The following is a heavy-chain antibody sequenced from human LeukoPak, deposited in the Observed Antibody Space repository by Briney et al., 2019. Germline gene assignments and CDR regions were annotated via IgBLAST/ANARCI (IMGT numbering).Heavy chain of an antibody. J-gene: IGHJ5*02. CDR2: LTTNIGNP. V-gene: IGHV7-4-1*02. Sequence: GASVKVSCKASGYIFTSYAMNWVRQAPGQGLEWMGWLTTNIGNPTYAQGFTGRFVFSLDTSVSTAYLQISSRKAEDTAVYYCARDQGRLRLAGGWFDPWGQGTLVTVSS. CDR1: GYIFTSYA. CDR3: ARDQGRLRLAGGWFDP. D-gene: IGHD3-16*01.